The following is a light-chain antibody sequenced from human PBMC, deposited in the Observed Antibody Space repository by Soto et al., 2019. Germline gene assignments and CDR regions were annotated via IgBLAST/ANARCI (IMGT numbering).Light chain of an antibody. V-gene: IGKV3-15*01. CDR3: QQYVNWPPKYT. CDR1: QSVSSN. J-gene: IGKJ2*01. Sequence: EIVMMQSPATLSVSPGERATLSCRASQSVSSNLAWYQQIPGQAPRLLIYGASTRATGVPARFSGSGSGTDFTLTISSLQSEDFAVYYCQQYVNWPPKYTFGQGTKLEIK. CDR2: GAS.